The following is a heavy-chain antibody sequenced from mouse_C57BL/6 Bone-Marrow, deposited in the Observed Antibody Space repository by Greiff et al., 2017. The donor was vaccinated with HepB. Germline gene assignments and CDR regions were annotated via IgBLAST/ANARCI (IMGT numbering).Heavy chain of an antibody. V-gene: IGHV8-12*01. D-gene: IGHD1-1*01. CDR1: GFSLSTSGMG. J-gene: IGHJ1*03. CDR3: ARRGFITTVVATRYFDV. CDR2: IYWDDDK. Sequence: VKLMESGPGILQSSQTLSLTCSFSGFSLSTSGMGVSWIRQPSGKGLEWLAHIYWDDDKRYNPSLKSRLTISKDTSRNQVFLKITSVDTADTATYYCARRGFITTVVATRYFDVWGTGTTVTVSS.